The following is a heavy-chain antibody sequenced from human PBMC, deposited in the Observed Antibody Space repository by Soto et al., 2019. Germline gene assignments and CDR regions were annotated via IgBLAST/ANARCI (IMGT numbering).Heavy chain of an antibody. CDR2: IYYRGST. Sequence: PSETLSLTCTVSGGSISSYYWSWIRQPPGKGLEWIGNIYYRGSTNSNPSLKSRVTISVDTSKNQLSLKLSSVTAADTAVYYCARHTYYSYYYMDVWGKGTSVTVSS. CDR1: GGSISSYY. CDR3: ARHTYYSYYYMDV. J-gene: IGHJ6*03. V-gene: IGHV4-59*08.